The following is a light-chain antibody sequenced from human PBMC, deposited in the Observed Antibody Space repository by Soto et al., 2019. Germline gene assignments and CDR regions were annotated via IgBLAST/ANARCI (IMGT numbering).Light chain of an antibody. CDR1: QSVTSW. J-gene: IGKJ1*01. Sequence: DVQMTQSPSTLTASVGDRVTITCRASQSVTSWLAWYQQKPGKAPKVLIYDASSLESGVPSRFSGSGSGTEFTLTISSLHPDDFATYYCHHYNSYPWTFGPGTKVEIK. CDR3: HHYNSYPWT. CDR2: DAS. V-gene: IGKV1-5*01.